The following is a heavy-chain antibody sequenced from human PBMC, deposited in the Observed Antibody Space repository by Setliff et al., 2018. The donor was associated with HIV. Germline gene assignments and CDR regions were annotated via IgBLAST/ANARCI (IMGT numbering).Heavy chain of an antibody. CDR2: IYPSDSDT. CDR1: GYSFTGYW. CDR3: ARAVREKVFRFLEWPAYYDS. D-gene: IGHD3-3*01. Sequence: GESLKISCKGSGYSFTGYWIGWVRQMPGKGLEWMGIIYPSDSDTTYNPSFQGQVTISADKSISTAYLQWSTLKASDTAMYYCARAVREKVFRFLEWPAYYDSWGQGTLVTVSS. J-gene: IGHJ4*02. V-gene: IGHV5-51*01.